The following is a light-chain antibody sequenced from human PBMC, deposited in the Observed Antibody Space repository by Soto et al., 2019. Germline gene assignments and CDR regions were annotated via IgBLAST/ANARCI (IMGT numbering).Light chain of an antibody. Sequence: QSVLAQPASVSGSPGQSITISCTGTSSDVGGYNFVSWYQQHTDKAPKLMIYDVTNRPSGVSNRFSGSKSGNTASLTISGLQAEDEADYYCSSYTSISTYVFGTGTKVTVL. CDR3: SSYTSISTYV. CDR1: SSDVGGYNF. CDR2: DVT. J-gene: IGLJ1*01. V-gene: IGLV2-14*01.